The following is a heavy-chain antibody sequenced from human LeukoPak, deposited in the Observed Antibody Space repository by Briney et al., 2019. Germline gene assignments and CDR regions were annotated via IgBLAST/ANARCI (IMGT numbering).Heavy chain of an antibody. CDR1: GFTFSSYG. J-gene: IGHJ4*02. V-gene: IGHV3-30*18. CDR2: ISYDGSNK. D-gene: IGHD1-26*01. Sequence: GRSLRLSCAASGFTFSSYGMHWVRQAPGKGLEWVAVISYDGSNKYYADSVKGRFTISRDNSKNTQYLQMNSLRAEDTAVYYCAKDLEPSGDYWGQGTLVTVSS. CDR3: AKDLEPSGDY.